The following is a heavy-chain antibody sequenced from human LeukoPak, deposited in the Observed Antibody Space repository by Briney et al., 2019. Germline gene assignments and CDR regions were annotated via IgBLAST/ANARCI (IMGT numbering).Heavy chain of an antibody. Sequence: SETLSLTCAVYGGSFSGYYWSWIRQPPGKGLEWIGEINHSGSTNYNPSLKSRVTISVDTSKNQFSLKLSSVTAADTAAYYCARGEEDYYDSSGYDYWGQGTLVTVSS. CDR2: INHSGST. CDR1: GGSFSGYY. CDR3: ARGEEDYYDSSGYDY. V-gene: IGHV4-34*01. D-gene: IGHD3-22*01. J-gene: IGHJ4*02.